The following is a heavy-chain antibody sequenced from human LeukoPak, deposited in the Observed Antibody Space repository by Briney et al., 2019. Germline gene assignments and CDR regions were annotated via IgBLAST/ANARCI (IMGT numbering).Heavy chain of an antibody. CDR3: ATSSHDLLDTDY. Sequence: SETLSRTCTVSGGSISSYYWSWIRQPPGKGLEWIGYIYNSGSTNYNPSLRSRVTISVDTSKKQFSLKLSSVTAADTAVYYCATSSHDLLDTDYWGQGTLVTVSS. D-gene: IGHD3-22*01. V-gene: IGHV4-59*01. CDR2: IYNSGST. CDR1: GGSISSYY. J-gene: IGHJ4*02.